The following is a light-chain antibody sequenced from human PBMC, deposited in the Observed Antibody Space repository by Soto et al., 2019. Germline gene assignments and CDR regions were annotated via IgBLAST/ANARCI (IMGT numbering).Light chain of an antibody. CDR1: SSDVGRYDY. Sequence: ALTQPASVSGSPGQSITVSCAGTSSDVGRYDYVSWYQQHPGRAPQLMIYEVSNRASGVSNRFSGSKSGNTASLTISGLQAEDEADYYCSSYTSSDLYVFGTGTKLTVL. J-gene: IGLJ1*01. CDR2: EVS. V-gene: IGLV2-14*01. CDR3: SSYTSSDLYV.